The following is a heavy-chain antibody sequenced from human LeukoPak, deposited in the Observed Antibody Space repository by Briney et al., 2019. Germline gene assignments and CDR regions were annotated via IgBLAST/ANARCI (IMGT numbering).Heavy chain of an antibody. CDR3: ARAVSGRFDY. D-gene: IGHD6-19*01. J-gene: IGHJ4*02. CDR2: IYYSGST. V-gene: IGHV4-59*08. CDR1: GGSITSYY. Sequence: SETLSLTCTVSGGSITSYYCNWIRQPPGKGLEWTGYIYYSGSTNYNPSLNSRVTISVDTSKNQFSLRPSSVTAADTAIYYCARAVSGRFDYWGQGTLVTVSS.